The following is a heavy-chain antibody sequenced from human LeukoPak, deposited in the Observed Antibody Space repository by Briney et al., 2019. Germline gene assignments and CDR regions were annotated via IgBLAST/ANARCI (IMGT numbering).Heavy chain of an antibody. D-gene: IGHD3-16*02. CDR1: GGSISSYY. J-gene: IGHJ4*02. Sequence: SETLSLTCTVSGGSISSYYWSWIRQPPGKGLEWIGYIYYSGSTNYNPSLKSRVTISVVTSKNQFSLKLSSVTAADTAVYYCARGVYYDYVWGSYRPYYFDYWGQGTLVTVS. CDR3: ARGVYYDYVWGSYRPYYFDY. CDR2: IYYSGST. V-gene: IGHV4-59*01.